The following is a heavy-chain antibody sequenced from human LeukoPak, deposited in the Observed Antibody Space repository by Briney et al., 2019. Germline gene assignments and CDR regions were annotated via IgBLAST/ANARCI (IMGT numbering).Heavy chain of an antibody. CDR3: ARPGITMVRGVIWFDP. Sequence: SETLSLTCTVSGGSISSYYWSWIRQPPGKGLEWIGEINHSGSTNYNPSLKSRVTLSVDTSKNQFSLKLSSVTAADTAVYYCARPGITMVRGVIWFDPWGQGTLVTVS. J-gene: IGHJ5*02. CDR1: GGSISSYY. V-gene: IGHV4-34*01. CDR2: INHSGST. D-gene: IGHD3-10*01.